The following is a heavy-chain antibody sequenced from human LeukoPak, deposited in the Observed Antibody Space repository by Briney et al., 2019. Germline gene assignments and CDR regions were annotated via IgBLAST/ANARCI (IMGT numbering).Heavy chain of an antibody. V-gene: IGHV3-73*01. CDR1: GFTFDDYA. J-gene: IGHJ4*02. CDR2: IRSKANNYAT. CDR3: TRRYYHDSSGNYYGDY. Sequence: GGSLRLSCAASGFTFDDYAMHWVRQASGKGLEWVGRIRSKANNYATSYDASVKGRFIISRDDSKNTAFLQMDSLKTEDTAVYYCTRRYYHDSSGNYYGDYWGQGTRVTVSS. D-gene: IGHD3-22*01.